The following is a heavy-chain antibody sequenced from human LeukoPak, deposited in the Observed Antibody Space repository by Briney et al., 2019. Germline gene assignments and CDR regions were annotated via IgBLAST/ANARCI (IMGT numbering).Heavy chain of an antibody. Sequence: GGALRLSCAASGFTFSYYAMSWVRQAPGEGLEWVSTISGNSADTYYADSVKGRFTISRDNSKNTLHLQMNSLRAEDTAIYYCAKANGGSSYGYWDYWGQGILVTVSS. D-gene: IGHD5-18*01. CDR1: GFTFSYYA. CDR2: ISGNSADT. CDR3: AKANGGSSYGYWDY. V-gene: IGHV3-23*01. J-gene: IGHJ4*02.